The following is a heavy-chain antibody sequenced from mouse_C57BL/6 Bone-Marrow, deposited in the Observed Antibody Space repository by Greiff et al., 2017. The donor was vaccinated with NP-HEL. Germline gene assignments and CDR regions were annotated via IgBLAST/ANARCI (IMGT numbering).Heavy chain of an antibody. D-gene: IGHD2-1*01. J-gene: IGHJ1*03. CDR2: FTMYSDAT. V-gene: IGHV1-49*01. CDR3: ARFDGNYGYFDV. Sequence: LQQSGAELVRPGSSVKLSCKDSSFAFMASAMHWVKQRPGHGLEWIGSFTMYSDATEYSENFKGKATLTANTSSSTAYMELSSLTSEDSAVYYCARFDGNYGYFDVWGTGTTVTVSS. CDR1: SFAFMASA.